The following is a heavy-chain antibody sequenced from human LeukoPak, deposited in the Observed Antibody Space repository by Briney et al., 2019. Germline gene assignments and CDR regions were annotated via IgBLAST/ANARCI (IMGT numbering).Heavy chain of an antibody. CDR3: GRPHGEYAY. CDR1: GFIFSDYY. J-gene: IGHJ4*02. Sequence: GGSLRLSCAASGFIFSDYYMSWVRQAPGKGLEWLSYIDLSGNVKYYVDSVKGRFTISRDNAKNSVYLQMNSLRAEDTGVYYCGRPHGEYAYWGQGTLVTVSS. D-gene: IGHD4-17*01. CDR2: IDLSGNVK. V-gene: IGHV3-11*04.